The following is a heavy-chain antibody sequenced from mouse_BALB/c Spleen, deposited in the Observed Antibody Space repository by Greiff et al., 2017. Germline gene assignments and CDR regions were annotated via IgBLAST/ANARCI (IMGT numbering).Heavy chain of an antibody. CDR3: ARRDFAY. CDR1: GYTFTDYY. J-gene: IGHJ3*01. V-gene: IGHV1-77*01. CDR2: IYPGSGNT. Sequence: QVQLQQSGAELARPGASVKLSCKASGYTFTDYYINWVKQRTGQGLEWIGEIYPGSGNTYYNEKFKGKATLTADKSSSTAYMQLSSLTSEDSAVYFCARRDFAYWGEGTMVTVSA.